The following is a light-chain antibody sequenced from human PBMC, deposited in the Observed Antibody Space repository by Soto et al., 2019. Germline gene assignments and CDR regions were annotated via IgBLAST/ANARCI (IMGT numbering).Light chain of an antibody. Sequence: SQSAAYLSATLGDRVPITWRAGQSINSYLNWYQQKPGKAPNLLIYATSSLQSGVPSRFSGSGSGTEFTLTISSLQREDFAIYYCQQRYSSTWTFGQGTKVDIK. CDR2: ATS. CDR1: QSINSY. V-gene: IGKV1-39*01. CDR3: QQRYSSTWT. J-gene: IGKJ1*01.